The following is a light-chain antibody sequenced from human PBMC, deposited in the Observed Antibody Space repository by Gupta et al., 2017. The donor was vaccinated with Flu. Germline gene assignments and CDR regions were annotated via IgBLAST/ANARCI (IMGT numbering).Light chain of an antibody. CDR3: QSYDIGRNGPYV. V-gene: IGLV1-40*01. CDR1: SSDIGAGHD. CDR2: GNS. J-gene: IGLJ1*01. Sequence: QSVLTQPPSVSGAPGQRVIISCTGSSSDIGAGHDVHWYQQLPGAAPKLLIYGNSNRPPGVPDRFSVSKSGTSASLAITGLQAEDEADYYCQSYDIGRNGPYVFGTGTKVTVL.